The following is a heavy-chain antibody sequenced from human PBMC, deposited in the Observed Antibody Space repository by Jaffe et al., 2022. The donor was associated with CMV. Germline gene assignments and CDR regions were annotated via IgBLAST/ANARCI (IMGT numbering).Heavy chain of an antibody. CDR3: ARDQYASLGGSYYGWFDP. V-gene: IGHV1-3*01. CDR2: INAGNGDT. D-gene: IGHD3-10*01. Sequence: QVQLVQSGAEVKKPGASVKVSCKASGYKFADYVLHWVRQAPGQRPEWMGCINAGNGDTKYSQQFRGRVTITRDTSATTTYMDLDNLRSEDTAMYYCARDQYASLGGSYYGWFDPWGQGTLVSVSS. J-gene: IGHJ5*02. CDR1: GYKFADYV.